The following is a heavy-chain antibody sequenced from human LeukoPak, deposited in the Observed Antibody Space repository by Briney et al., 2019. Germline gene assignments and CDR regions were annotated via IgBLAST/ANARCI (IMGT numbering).Heavy chain of an antibody. J-gene: IGHJ2*01. Sequence: GGSLRLSCAASGFRFSDYYMTWIRQAPGKGPEWVAYISSPGTTLYYVDSVKGRFTISRDNAKNSMYLQMNSLRAEDTAVYSCARWIQPRLSWFFDLWGRGTQVIVSS. D-gene: IGHD5-18*01. CDR1: GFRFSDYY. CDR3: ARWIQPRLSWFFDL. CDR2: ISSPGTTL. V-gene: IGHV3-11*01.